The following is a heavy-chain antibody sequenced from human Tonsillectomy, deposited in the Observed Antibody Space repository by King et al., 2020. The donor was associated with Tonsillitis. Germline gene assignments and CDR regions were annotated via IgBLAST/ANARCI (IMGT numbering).Heavy chain of an antibody. J-gene: IGHJ6*02. Sequence: VQLQESGPGLVKPSQTLSLTCTVSGGSISSGDYYWSWIRQPPGKGLEWIGYIYYSGSTYYNPSLKSRVTISVDTSKNQFSLKLSSVTAADTAVYYCAGERCSGGSCYSGYYYGMDVWGQGTTVTVSS. CDR2: IYYSGST. D-gene: IGHD2-15*01. V-gene: IGHV4-30-4*01. CDR1: GGSISSGDYY. CDR3: AGERCSGGSCYSGYYYGMDV.